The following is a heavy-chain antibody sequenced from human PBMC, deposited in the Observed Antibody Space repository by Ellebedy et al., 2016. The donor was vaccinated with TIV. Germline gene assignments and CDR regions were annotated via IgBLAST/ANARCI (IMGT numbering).Heavy chain of an antibody. J-gene: IGHJ5*02. CDR1: GFTFSSYA. CDR3: VKAWHSSSWYSNWFDP. CDR2: ISSNGVTT. Sequence: GGSLRLSCSVSGFTFSSYAMHWVRQAPGKGLQYVSAISSNGVTTDYADSVEGRFTTSRDNSKNTLYLQMRSLRPEDTAVYYCVKAWHSSSWYSNWFDPWGQGTLVIVSS. V-gene: IGHV3-64D*09. D-gene: IGHD6-13*01.